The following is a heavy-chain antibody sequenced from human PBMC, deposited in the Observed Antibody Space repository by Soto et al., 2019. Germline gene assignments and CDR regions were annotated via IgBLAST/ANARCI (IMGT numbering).Heavy chain of an antibody. CDR3: ARGGKAQDSSGYYYVPTNWFDP. D-gene: IGHD3-22*01. CDR1: GGTISSYA. Sequence: SVEVSCKASGGTISSYAMSWVRQAPGQGLEWMGGIIPIFGTANYAQKFQGRVTITADESTSTAYMELSSLRSEDTAVYYCARGGKAQDSSGYYYVPTNWFDPWGQGTLVTVSS. J-gene: IGHJ5*02. CDR2: IIPIFGTA. V-gene: IGHV1-69*13.